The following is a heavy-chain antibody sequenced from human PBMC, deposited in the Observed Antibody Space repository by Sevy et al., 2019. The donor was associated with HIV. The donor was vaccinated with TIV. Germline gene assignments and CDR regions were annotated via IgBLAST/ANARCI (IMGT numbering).Heavy chain of an antibody. CDR1: GYTFTGYY. V-gene: IGHV1-2*04. Sequence: ASVKVSCKASGYTFTGYYMHWVRQAPGQGLEWMGWINPNSGGTNYAQKFQGWVTMTRDTSISTAYMELGRLRSDDTAVYYCAREGSSWYLGYYYYGMDVWGQGTTVTVSS. J-gene: IGHJ6*02. CDR3: AREGSSWYLGYYYYGMDV. CDR2: INPNSGGT. D-gene: IGHD6-13*01.